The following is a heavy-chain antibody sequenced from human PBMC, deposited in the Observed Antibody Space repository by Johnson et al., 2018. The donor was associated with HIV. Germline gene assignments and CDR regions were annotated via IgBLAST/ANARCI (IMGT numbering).Heavy chain of an antibody. CDR3: ARDESGSSWAFDI. Sequence: VQLVESGGGLVKPGGSLRRSCAASGFTVSSNYMNWVRQAPGKGLEWVSSIGYSASDPYYADSVKGRFTISRDNARNSLFLQMNSLRAEDTALYYCARDESGSSWAFDIWGQGTMVTVSS. V-gene: IGHV3-21*04. J-gene: IGHJ3*02. CDR1: GFTVSSNY. D-gene: IGHD6-13*01. CDR2: IGYSASDP.